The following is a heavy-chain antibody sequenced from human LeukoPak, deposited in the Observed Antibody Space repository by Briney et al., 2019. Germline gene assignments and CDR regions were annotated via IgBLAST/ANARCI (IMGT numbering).Heavy chain of an antibody. CDR3: ARDGRGIFGKGYYYYGMDV. CDR2: ISYDGSNK. Sequence: GGSLRLSCAASGFTFSSYAMHWVRQAPGKGLEWVAVISYDGSNKYYADSVKGRFTISRDNSKNTLYLQMNSLRAEDTAVYYCARDGRGIFGKGYYYYGMDVWGQGTTVTVSS. J-gene: IGHJ6*02. V-gene: IGHV3-30-3*01. CDR1: GFTFSSYA. D-gene: IGHD3-3*01.